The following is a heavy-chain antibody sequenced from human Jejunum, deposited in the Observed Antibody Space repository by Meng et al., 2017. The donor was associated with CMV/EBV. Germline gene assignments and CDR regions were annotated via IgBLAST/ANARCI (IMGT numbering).Heavy chain of an antibody. CDR1: GGSINSNSYL. V-gene: IGHV4-39*07. J-gene: IGHJ4*02. CDR2: IYYSGST. CDR3: GRVGTAVFGSWGRDEY. D-gene: IGHD1-7*01. Sequence: LEESGPGVVRPLETLSLTSTVSGGSINSNSYLWVWIRQPPGKGLEWIGSIYYSGSTYDNPSLKSRVTISVDTSKNQFSLNLSSVTAADTAVYYCGRVGTAVFGSWGRDEYWGQGTLVTVSS.